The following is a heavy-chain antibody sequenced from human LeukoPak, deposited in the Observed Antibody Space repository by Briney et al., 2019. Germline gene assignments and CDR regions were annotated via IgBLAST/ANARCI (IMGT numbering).Heavy chain of an antibody. Sequence: GGSLRLSCAAYGFTFSSYAMSWVRQAPGKGLEWVSAISGSGGSTYYADSVKGRFTISRDNSKNTLYLQMNSLRAEDTAVYYCATADTYYYDSSVGWGQGTLVTVSS. V-gene: IGHV3-23*01. D-gene: IGHD3-22*01. CDR1: GFTFSSYA. CDR3: ATADTYYYDSSVG. CDR2: ISGSGGST. J-gene: IGHJ4*02.